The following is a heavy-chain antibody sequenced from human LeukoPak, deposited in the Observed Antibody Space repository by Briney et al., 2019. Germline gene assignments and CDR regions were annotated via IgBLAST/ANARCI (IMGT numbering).Heavy chain of an antibody. D-gene: IGHD2-21*02. V-gene: IGHV1-18*01. J-gene: IGHJ4*01. Sequence: ASLKSSSKASGYTFTSYAISGVLQAPGQGLDWMGSISAYNANTNYAQKLQGRVTMTTDTSTSTAYMELRSLRSDAPPVHYCARAFPSPSRLYYFAYWGPGTLVTVSS. CDR1: GYTFTSYA. CDR2: ISAYNANT. CDR3: ARAFPSPSRLYYFAY.